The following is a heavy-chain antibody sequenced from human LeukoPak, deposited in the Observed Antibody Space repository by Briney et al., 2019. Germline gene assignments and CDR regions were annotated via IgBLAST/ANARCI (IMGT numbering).Heavy chain of an antibody. D-gene: IGHD3-10*01. CDR1: GFTFRSYW. Sequence: GGSLRLSCAASGFTFRSYWMSWVRQAPGKGLEWVANINPDGSEKYYVDSVKGRFTISRDNAKNLLYLRMNRLRVEDTAVYYCQYGSGSYYIIPDNWFDPWGQGTLVTVSS. CDR2: INPDGSEK. J-gene: IGHJ5*02. V-gene: IGHV3-7*01. CDR3: QYGSGSYYIIPDNWFDP.